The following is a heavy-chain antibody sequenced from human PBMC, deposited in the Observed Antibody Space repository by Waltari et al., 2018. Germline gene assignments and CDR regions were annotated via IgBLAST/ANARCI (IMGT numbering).Heavy chain of an antibody. CDR3: ATERTGSHDY. CDR2: VKRKTEGGTT. D-gene: IGHD1-26*01. J-gene: IGHJ4*02. CDR1: GFTFSNPY. Sequence: EVQLVESGGGLVNPGGSLRLSCAASGFTFSNPYINWVRQAPGKDMEWVGLVKRKTEGGTTEYAAPVKGRFTISRDDSKDTAYLQMNSLRIEDTAVYYCATERTGSHDYWGQGTLVTVSS. V-gene: IGHV3-15*01.